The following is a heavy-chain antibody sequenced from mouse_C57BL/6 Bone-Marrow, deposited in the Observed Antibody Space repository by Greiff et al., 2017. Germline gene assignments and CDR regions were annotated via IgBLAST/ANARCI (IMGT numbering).Heavy chain of an antibody. V-gene: IGHV5-6*01. Sequence: EVQGVESGGELVKPGGSLKLSCAASGFTFSSYGMSWVRQTPDKRLEWVATISSGGSYTYYPASVKGRFTISRDNAKNTLYLQMSSLKSEDTAMYYCARRGIYYYGRGFAYWGQGTLVTVSA. CDR2: ISSGGSYT. CDR1: GFTFSSYG. D-gene: IGHD1-1*01. CDR3: ARRGIYYYGRGFAY. J-gene: IGHJ3*01.